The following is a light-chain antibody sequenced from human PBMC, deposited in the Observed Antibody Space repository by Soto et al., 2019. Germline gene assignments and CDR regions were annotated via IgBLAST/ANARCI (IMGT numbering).Light chain of an antibody. J-gene: IGLJ1*01. CDR3: QSYDSSLSVNYV. CDR2: GNS. V-gene: IGLV1-40*01. CDR1: RSNIGAGYD. Sequence: QSVLTQPPSVSGAPVQRVTISCTGSRSNIGAGYDVHWYQQLPGTAPKLLIYGNSNRPSGVPDRFSGSKSGTSASLAITGLQAEDEADYYCQSYDSSLSVNYVFGPGTKLTVL.